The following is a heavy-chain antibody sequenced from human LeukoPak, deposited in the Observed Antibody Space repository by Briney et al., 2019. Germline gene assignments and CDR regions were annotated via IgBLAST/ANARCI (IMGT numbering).Heavy chain of an antibody. CDR3: ARDLYDFWSGYSFDY. Sequence: GGSLRLSCAASGFTFSTYSMNWVRQAPGKGLEWVSYISSSSNTIHYADSVKGRFTISRDNSKNTLYLQMNSLRAEDTAVYYCARDLYDFWSGYSFDYWGQGTLVTVSS. D-gene: IGHD3-3*01. CDR2: ISSSSNTI. J-gene: IGHJ4*02. V-gene: IGHV3-48*01. CDR1: GFTFSTYS.